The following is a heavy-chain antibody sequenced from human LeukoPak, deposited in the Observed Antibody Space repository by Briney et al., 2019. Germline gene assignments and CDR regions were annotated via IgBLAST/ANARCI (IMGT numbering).Heavy chain of an antibody. J-gene: IGHJ3*02. D-gene: IGHD2-2*01. CDR1: GYSFTSYW. Sequence: GESLKISCKGSGYSFTSYWIGWVLQMPGKGLEWMGSINPGDSDTRYSPSFQGQVTISADKSISTAYLQWSSLKASDTAMYYCARPGYCSSTSCYDAFDIWGQGTMVTVSS. CDR3: ARPGYCSSTSCYDAFDI. CDR2: INPGDSDT. V-gene: IGHV5-51*01.